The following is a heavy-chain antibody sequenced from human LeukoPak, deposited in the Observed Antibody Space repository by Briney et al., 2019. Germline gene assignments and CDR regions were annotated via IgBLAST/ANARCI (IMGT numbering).Heavy chain of an antibody. CDR3: TTDGYCSSTSCYENP. Sequence: GGSLRLSCAASGFTFSNAWMSWVRQAPGKGLEWVGRIKSKTDGGTTDYAAPVKGRFTISRDDSKNTLYLQMNSLKTEDTAVYYCTTDGYCSSTSCYENPWGQGTPVTVSS. CDR1: GFTFSNAW. V-gene: IGHV3-15*01. D-gene: IGHD2-2*03. CDR2: IKSKTDGGTT. J-gene: IGHJ5*02.